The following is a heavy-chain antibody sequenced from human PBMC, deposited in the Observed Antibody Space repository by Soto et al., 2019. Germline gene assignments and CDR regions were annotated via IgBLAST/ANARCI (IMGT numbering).Heavy chain of an antibody. CDR2: IYYSGST. CDR1: GGSISSGGSS. CDR3: ARERPDGSRLDP. D-gene: IGHD6-13*01. V-gene: IGHV4-30-4*01. Sequence: SETLSLTCAVSGGSISSGGSSWSWIRQPPGKGLEWIGYIYYSGSTYYNPSLKSRVTISVDTSKNQFSLKLSSVTAADTAVYYCARERPDGSRLDPWGQGTLVTVSS. J-gene: IGHJ5*02.